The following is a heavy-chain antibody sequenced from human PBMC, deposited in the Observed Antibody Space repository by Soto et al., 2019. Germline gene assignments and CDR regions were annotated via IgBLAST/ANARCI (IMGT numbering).Heavy chain of an antibody. V-gene: IGHV3-64D*06. CDR2: ISSNGGST. J-gene: IGHJ4*02. Sequence: GGSLRLSCSASGFTFSSYAMHWVRQAPGKGLEYVSAISSNGGSTYYADSVKGRFTISRDNSKNTLYLQMSSLRAEDTAVYYCVKAPLLRYFDWLLYHGDDYWGQGTLVTVSS. CDR3: VKAPLLRYFDWLLYHGDDY. D-gene: IGHD3-9*01. CDR1: GFTFSSYA.